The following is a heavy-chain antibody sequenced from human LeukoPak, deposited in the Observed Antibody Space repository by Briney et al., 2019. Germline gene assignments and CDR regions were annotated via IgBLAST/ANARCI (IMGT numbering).Heavy chain of an antibody. CDR3: AREIFAYYDSSGYYLPFDP. CDR2: INPSGGST. CDR1: GYTFTSYH. D-gene: IGHD3-22*01. Sequence: GASVKVSCKASGYTFTSYHMHWVRQAPGQGLEWMGIINPSGGSTSYAQKFQGRVTMTRDTSTSTVYMELSSLRSEDTAVYYCAREIFAYYDSSGYYLPFDPWGQGTLVTVSS. J-gene: IGHJ5*02. V-gene: IGHV1-46*01.